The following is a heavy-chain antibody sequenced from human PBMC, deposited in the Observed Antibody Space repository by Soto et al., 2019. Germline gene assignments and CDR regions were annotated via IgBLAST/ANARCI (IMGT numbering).Heavy chain of an antibody. CDR1: GYTFTTYA. D-gene: IGHD5-12*01. CDR2: INAGNGNT. V-gene: IGHV1-3*01. Sequence: ASVKVSCKASGYTFTTYAMHWVLQAPGQRLEWMGWINAGNGNTKYSQKFQGRVTITRDTSASTAYMELSSLRSEDTAVYYCALEGGSSDYYYMDVWGKGTTVTVSS. J-gene: IGHJ6*03. CDR3: ALEGGSSDYYYMDV.